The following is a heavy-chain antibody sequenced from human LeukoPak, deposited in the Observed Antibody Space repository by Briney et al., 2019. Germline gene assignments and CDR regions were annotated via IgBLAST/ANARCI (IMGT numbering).Heavy chain of an antibody. CDR1: GFTFSNYA. D-gene: IGHD3-22*01. CDR2: ITNGGSNT. Sequence: GGSLRLSCGASGFTFSNYAISWVRQAPGKGLEWVSGITNGGSNTNYADSVKVRFTISRDNAKNTLYLQMDSLRAEDTAIHYCAKGATSAYFPPLDSWGQGTLVNVSS. J-gene: IGHJ4*02. CDR3: AKGATSAYFPPLDS. V-gene: IGHV3-23*01.